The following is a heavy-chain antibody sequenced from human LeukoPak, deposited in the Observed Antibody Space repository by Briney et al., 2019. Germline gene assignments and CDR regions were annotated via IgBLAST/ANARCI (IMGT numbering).Heavy chain of an antibody. V-gene: IGHV4-34*01. CDR1: GGSFSGYY. CDR3: AREEAYYGSVSYHLDY. J-gene: IGHJ4*02. Sequence: SETLSITCAVYGGSFSGYYWSWIRQPPGKGLEWTGEINHSGSTNYNPSLKSRVTISVDTSKNQFSLKLSSVTAADTAVYYCAREEAYYGSVSYHLDYWGQGTLVTVSS. CDR2: INHSGST. D-gene: IGHD3-10*01.